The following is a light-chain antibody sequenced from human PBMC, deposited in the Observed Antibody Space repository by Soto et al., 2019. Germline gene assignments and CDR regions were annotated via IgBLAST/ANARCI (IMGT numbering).Light chain of an antibody. CDR3: SSYTSSSPFV. Sequence: LTQPASVSGSPGQSITISCTGTSSDVGGYNYVSWYQQHPGKAPKLMIYEVSNRPSGVSNRFSGSKSGNTASLTISGLQAEDEAEYFCSSYTSSSPFVFGPGTKVTVL. J-gene: IGLJ1*01. CDR1: SSDVGGYNY. V-gene: IGLV2-14*01. CDR2: EVS.